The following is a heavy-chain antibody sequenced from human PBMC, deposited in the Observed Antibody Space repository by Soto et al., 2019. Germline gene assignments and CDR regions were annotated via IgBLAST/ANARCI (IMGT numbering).Heavy chain of an antibody. CDR2: IDPSDSYT. Sequence: EVQLVQSGAEVKKPGESLRISCNGSGYSFTSYWISWVRQMPGKGLEWMGRIDPSDSYTNYSPSFQGHVTISEDKSMGKAFLQWRSLNASDAAMVYLARLQAAAGDKEITLDYWGQGALGTVSS. CDR1: GYSFTSYW. CDR3: ARLQAAAGDKEITLDY. D-gene: IGHD6-13*01. J-gene: IGHJ4*02. V-gene: IGHV5-10-1*01.